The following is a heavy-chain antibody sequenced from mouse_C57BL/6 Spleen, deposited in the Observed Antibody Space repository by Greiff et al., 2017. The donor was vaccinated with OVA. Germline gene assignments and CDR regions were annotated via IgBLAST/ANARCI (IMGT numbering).Heavy chain of an antibody. V-gene: IGHV1-76*01. CDR3: ARGDNLSLSRGDYFDY. D-gene: IGHD1-2*01. CDR2: IYPGSGNT. Sequence: VKLMESGAELVRPGASVKLSCKASGYTFTDYYINWVKQRPGQGLEWIARIYPGSGNTYYNEKFKGKATLTAEKSSSTAYMHLSSLTSEDSAVYFCARGDNLSLSRGDYFDYWGQGTTLTVSS. J-gene: IGHJ2*01. CDR1: GYTFTDYY.